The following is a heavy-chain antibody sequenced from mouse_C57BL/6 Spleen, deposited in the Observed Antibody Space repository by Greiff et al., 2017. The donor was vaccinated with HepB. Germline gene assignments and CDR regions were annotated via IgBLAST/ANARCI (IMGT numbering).Heavy chain of an antibody. CDR3: ARLGDGNYAWFAY. Sequence: EVKLMESGGGLVQPGGSLKLSCAASGFTFSDYYMYWVRQTPEKRLEWVAYISNGGGSTYYPDTVKGRFTISRDNAKNTLYLQMSRLKSEDTAMYYCARLGDGNYAWFAYWGQGTLVTVSA. CDR2: ISNGGGST. J-gene: IGHJ3*01. D-gene: IGHD2-1*01. V-gene: IGHV5-12*01. CDR1: GFTFSDYY.